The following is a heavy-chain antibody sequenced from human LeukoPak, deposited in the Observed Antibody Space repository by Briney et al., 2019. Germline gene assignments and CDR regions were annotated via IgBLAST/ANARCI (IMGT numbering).Heavy chain of an antibody. J-gene: IGHJ4*02. D-gene: IGHD6-19*01. V-gene: IGHV4-34*01. CDR1: GGSFSGYY. CDR3: ARLPGGGWYFDY. CDR2: INHSGST. Sequence: SETLSLTCAVYGGSFSGYYWSWIRQPPGKGLGWIGEINHSGSTNYNPSLKSRVTISVDTSKNQFSLKLSSVTAADTAVYYCARLPGGGWYFDYWGQGTLVTVSS.